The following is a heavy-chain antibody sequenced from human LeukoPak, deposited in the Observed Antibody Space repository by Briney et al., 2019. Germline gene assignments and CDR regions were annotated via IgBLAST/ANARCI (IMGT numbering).Heavy chain of an antibody. V-gene: IGHV1-2*02. CDR1: GYTFTGYY. CDR3: ARDYWYRGGSGSYGYMDV. D-gene: IGHD3-10*01. CDR2: INPNSGGT. Sequence: ASVKVSCKASGYTFTGYYMHWVRQAPGQGLEWMGWINPNSGGTNYAQKFQGRVTMTRDTSISTAYMELSRLRSDDTAVYYCARDYWYRGGSGSYGYMDVWGKGTTVTISS. J-gene: IGHJ6*03.